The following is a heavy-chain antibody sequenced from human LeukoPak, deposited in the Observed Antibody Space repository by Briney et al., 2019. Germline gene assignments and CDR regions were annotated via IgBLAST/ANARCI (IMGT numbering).Heavy chain of an antibody. Sequence: GSLRLSCAASGFTFSSYWMSWVRQAPGKGLEWVANIKQDGSEKYYVDSVKGRFTISRDNAKNSLYLQMNSLRAEDTAVYYCARTHVVTTWETFDYWGQGTLVTVSS. J-gene: IGHJ4*02. CDR3: ARTHVVTTWETFDY. CDR1: GFTFSSYW. D-gene: IGHD4-4*01. CDR2: IKQDGSEK. V-gene: IGHV3-7*01.